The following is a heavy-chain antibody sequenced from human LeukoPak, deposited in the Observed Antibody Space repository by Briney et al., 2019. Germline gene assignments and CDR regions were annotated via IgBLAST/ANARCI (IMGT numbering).Heavy chain of an antibody. D-gene: IGHD3-9*01. J-gene: IGHJ4*02. CDR3: AKDQYDILTGYYGH. Sequence: GRSLRLPCAASGFTFDDYAMHWVRQAPGKGLEWVSGISWNSGSIGYADSVKGRFTISRDNAKNSLYLQMNSLRAEDMALYYCAKDQYDILTGYYGHWGQGTLVTASS. V-gene: IGHV3-9*03. CDR2: ISWNSGSI. CDR1: GFTFDDYA.